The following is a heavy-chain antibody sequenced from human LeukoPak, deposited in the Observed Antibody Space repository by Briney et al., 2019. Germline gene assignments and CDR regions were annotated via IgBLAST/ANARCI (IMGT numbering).Heavy chain of an antibody. CDR3: ARAVGPYDY. Sequence: PGRSLRLSCAASGFTFSTYGIHWVRQAPGKGLEWVAVIWHDGSNKYYADSVKGRFTISRDNSKNTLYLQVNSLRAEDTAVYFCARAVGPYDYWGQGTLVTVSS. D-gene: IGHD3-10*01. V-gene: IGHV3-33*01. CDR2: IWHDGSNK. J-gene: IGHJ4*02. CDR1: GFTFSTYG.